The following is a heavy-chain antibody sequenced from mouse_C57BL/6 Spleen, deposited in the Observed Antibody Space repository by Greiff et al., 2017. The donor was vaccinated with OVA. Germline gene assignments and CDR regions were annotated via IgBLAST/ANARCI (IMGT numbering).Heavy chain of an antibody. CDR2: IDPETGGT. CDR1: GYTFTDYE. J-gene: IGHJ4*01. CDR3: AREKDAMDY. Sequence: QVQLKESGAELVRPGASVTLSCKASGYTFTDYEMHWVKQTPVHGLEWIGAIDPETGGTAYNQKFKGKAILTADKSSSTAYMELRSLTYEDSAVYYCAREKDAMDYWGQGTSVTVSS. V-gene: IGHV1-15*01.